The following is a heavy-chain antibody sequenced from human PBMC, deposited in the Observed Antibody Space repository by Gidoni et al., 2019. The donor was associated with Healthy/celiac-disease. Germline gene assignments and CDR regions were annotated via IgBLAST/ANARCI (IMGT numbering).Heavy chain of an antibody. Sequence: EVQLVESGGGVVQPGSSMRLSCAASRFTFSSYSINWVRQAPVKGLEGVAASRSRSSYIYNADAVKSRFTISRDNAKNSLYLQMNSLRAEDTAVYYCAREYCSSTSCYAKPDDWGQGTLVTVSS. CDR3: AREYCSSTSCYAKPDD. D-gene: IGHD2-2*01. J-gene: IGHJ4*02. CDR2: SRSRSSYI. CDR1: RFTFSSYS. V-gene: IGHV3-21*01.